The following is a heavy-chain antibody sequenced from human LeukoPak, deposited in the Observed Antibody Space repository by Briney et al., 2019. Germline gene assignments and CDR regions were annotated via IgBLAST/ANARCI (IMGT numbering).Heavy chain of an antibody. D-gene: IGHD2-15*01. J-gene: IGHJ3*02. CDR2: IYTRGST. CDR1: GGSINNYY. V-gene: IGHV4-4*07. CDR3: ARGRYCSADICSGGDAFDI. Sequence: SETLSLTCTVPGGSINNYYWSWIRHPAGKGLEWIGRIYTRGSTNYNPSLKSRVTMSVDTSKNQFSLKLSSVTAADTAVYYCARGRYCSADICSGGDAFDIWGQGTMVSVSS.